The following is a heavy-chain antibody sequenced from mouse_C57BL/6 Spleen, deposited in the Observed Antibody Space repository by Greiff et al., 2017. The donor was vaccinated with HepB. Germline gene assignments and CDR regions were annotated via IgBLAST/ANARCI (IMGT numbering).Heavy chain of an antibody. D-gene: IGHD2-4*01. CDR3: ARTLYYDYDDGYYAMDY. Sequence: QVQLQQSGPELVKPGASVKISCKASGYAFSSSWMNWVQQRPGKGLEWIGRIYPGDGDTNYNGKFKGKATLTADKSSSTAYMQLSSLTSEDSAVYFCARTLYYDYDDGYYAMDYWGQGTSVTVSS. J-gene: IGHJ4*01. V-gene: IGHV1-82*01. CDR2: IYPGDGDT. CDR1: GYAFSSSW.